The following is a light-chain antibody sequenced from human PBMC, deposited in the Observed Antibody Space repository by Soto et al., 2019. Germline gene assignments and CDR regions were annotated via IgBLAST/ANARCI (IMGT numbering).Light chain of an antibody. CDR2: GAS. V-gene: IGKV3-20*01. Sequence: EIVLTQSPGTLSLSPVERATLSCRASQSVSSSYLAWYHQKPGQAPRLLIYGASSRATGIPDRFSGSGSGTDFTLTISRLEPEDFAVYYCQQYGSSPLFGPGTKVDIK. CDR3: QQYGSSPL. CDR1: QSVSSSY. J-gene: IGKJ3*01.